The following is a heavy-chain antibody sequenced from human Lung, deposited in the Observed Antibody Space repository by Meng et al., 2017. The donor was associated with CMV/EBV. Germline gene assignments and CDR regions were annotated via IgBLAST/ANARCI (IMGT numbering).Heavy chain of an antibody. Sequence: ASXXVSXKVSGYTLSYYDIIWVRQASGQGLEWVGWMDPNRGNTAYAQKFQGRVTMTRDTSTSIAYMELSSLRSGDTAVYYCARGQVQCSTINCHDYRFSGMDVWXQGTXVTVSS. CDR2: MDPNRGNT. CDR1: GYTLSYYD. J-gene: IGHJ6*02. CDR3: ARGQVQCSTINCHDYRFSGMDV. D-gene: IGHD2/OR15-2a*01. V-gene: IGHV1-8*01.